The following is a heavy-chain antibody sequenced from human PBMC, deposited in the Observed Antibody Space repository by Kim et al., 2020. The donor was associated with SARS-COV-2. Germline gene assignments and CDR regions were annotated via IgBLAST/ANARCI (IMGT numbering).Heavy chain of an antibody. Sequence: GGSLRLSCAASGFAFSRYAMSWVRQAPGKGLEWVSAIGGSSDGTWYADSVKGRFTISRDNSKNTLYLQMNSLRAEDTAVYYCAKDHYDSSGSRYDYWGQGTLVTVSS. D-gene: IGHD3-22*01. V-gene: IGHV3-23*01. CDR3: AKDHYDSSGSRYDY. J-gene: IGHJ4*02. CDR1: GFAFSRYA. CDR2: IGGSSDGT.